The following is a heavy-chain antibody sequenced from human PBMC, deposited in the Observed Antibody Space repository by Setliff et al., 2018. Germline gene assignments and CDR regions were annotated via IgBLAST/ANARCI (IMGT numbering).Heavy chain of an antibody. CDR3: ARGEHIVSGDFYHYIDV. CDR2: INPNAGNI. CDR1: GYTFIAYY. D-gene: IGHD2-15*01. J-gene: IGHJ6*03. Sequence: ASVKVSCKASGYTFIAYYIHWVRQAPGQGLEWMGWINPNAGNINYIQKFQGRVTMTRDTSISTAYMELRRLKSDDTAVYYCARGEHIVSGDFYHYIDVWGKGTTVTVSS. V-gene: IGHV1-2*02.